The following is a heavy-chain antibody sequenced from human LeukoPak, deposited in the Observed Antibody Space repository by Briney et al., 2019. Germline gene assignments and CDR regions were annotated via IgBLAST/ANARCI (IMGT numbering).Heavy chain of an antibody. CDR2: ISYDGSNK. J-gene: IGHJ4*02. CDR1: GFTFSSYA. V-gene: IGHV3-30-3*01. Sequence: GRSLRLSCAASGFTFSSYAMHWVRQAPGKGLEWVAVISYDGSNKYYADSVKGRFTISRDNSKNTLYLQMNSLRAEDTAVYYCARGRTGDYWGQGTLVTVSS. CDR3: ARGRTGDY. D-gene: IGHD4-17*01.